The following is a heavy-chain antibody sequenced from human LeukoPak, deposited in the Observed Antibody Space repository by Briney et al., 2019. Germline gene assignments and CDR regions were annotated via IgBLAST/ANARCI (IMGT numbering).Heavy chain of an antibody. J-gene: IGHJ4*02. CDR3: ASYNWNDGFFDY. D-gene: IGHD1-20*01. CDR1: GFTLSSYS. V-gene: IGHV3-48*02. Sequence: SGGSLRLSCAGSGFTLSSYSMNWVRQAPGRGLEWVSYISSSSSSIYYADSVKGRFTISRDNAKNSLYLEMHSLRDEDTAVYYCASYNWNDGFFDYWGQGTLVTVSS. CDR2: ISSSSSSI.